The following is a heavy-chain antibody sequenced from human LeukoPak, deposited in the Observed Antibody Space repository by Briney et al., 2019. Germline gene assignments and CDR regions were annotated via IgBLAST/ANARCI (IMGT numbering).Heavy chain of an antibody. CDR3: ARRVSYDSSGYGY. CDR2: IYYSGST. Sequence: SETLSLTCTVPGGSISSSSYYWGWIRQPPGKGLEWIGSIYYSGSTYYNPSLKSRVTISVDTSKNQFSLKLSSVTAADTAVYYCARRVSYDSSGYGYWGQGTLVTVSS. CDR1: GGSISSSSYY. V-gene: IGHV4-39*01. D-gene: IGHD3-22*01. J-gene: IGHJ4*02.